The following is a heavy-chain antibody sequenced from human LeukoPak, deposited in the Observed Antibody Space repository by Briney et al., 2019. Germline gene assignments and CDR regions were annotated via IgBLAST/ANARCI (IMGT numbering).Heavy chain of an antibody. D-gene: IGHD3-10*01. Sequence: GGSLRLSCAASGFTFSSYGMHWVRQAPGKGLEWVAVIWYDGTNKHYVDSVKGRFTISRDNPKNTLYLQMNSLRAEDTAVYYCARDAITMIRGVMDVWGQGTTVTVSS. CDR3: ARDAITMIRGVMDV. V-gene: IGHV3-33*01. J-gene: IGHJ6*02. CDR1: GFTFSSYG. CDR2: IWYDGTNK.